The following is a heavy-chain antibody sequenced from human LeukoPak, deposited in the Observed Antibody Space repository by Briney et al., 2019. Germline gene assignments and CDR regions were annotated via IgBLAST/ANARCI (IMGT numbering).Heavy chain of an antibody. J-gene: IGHJ4*02. V-gene: IGHV3-48*03. Sequence: GGSLRLSCAASGFTFSSYEMNWVRQAPGKGLEWVSYISSSGSTIYYADSVKGRFTISRDNSKNTLYLQMNSLRAEDTAVYYCARDDYSSGWYGYWGQGTLVTVSS. CDR3: ARDDYSSGWYGY. CDR2: ISSSGSTI. D-gene: IGHD6-19*01. CDR1: GFTFSSYE.